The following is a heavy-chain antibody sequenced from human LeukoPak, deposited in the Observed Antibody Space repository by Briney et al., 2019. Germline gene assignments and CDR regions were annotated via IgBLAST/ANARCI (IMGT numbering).Heavy chain of an antibody. CDR1: GYTFTSYD. V-gene: IGHV1-8*01. D-gene: IGHD3-10*01. Sequence: GASVKVSCKASGYTFTSYDINWVRQATGQGLEWMGWMNPNSGNTGYAQKFQGRVTMTRNTSISTAYMELSSLRSEGTAVYYCAGYGSGSYRNYDAFDIWGQGTMVTVSS. CDR2: MNPNSGNT. J-gene: IGHJ3*02. CDR3: AGYGSGSYRNYDAFDI.